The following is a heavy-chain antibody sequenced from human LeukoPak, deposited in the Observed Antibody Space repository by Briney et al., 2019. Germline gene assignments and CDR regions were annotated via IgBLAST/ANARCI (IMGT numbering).Heavy chain of an antibody. D-gene: IGHD1-26*01. Sequence: ASVKVSCKASGYTFTSYYMHWVRQAPGQGLEWMGIINPSGGSTSYSQKFQGRVTITRDTSTSTVYMELSSLRSEDTAVYCCARREPYGMDVWGQGTTVTVSS. CDR3: ARREPYGMDV. CDR1: GYTFTSYY. CDR2: INPSGGST. V-gene: IGHV1-46*01. J-gene: IGHJ6*02.